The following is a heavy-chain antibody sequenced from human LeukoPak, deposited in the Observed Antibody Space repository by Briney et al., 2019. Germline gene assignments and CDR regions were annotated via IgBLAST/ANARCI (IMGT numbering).Heavy chain of an antibody. J-gene: IGHJ6*04. V-gene: IGHV3-21*01. D-gene: IGHD3-10*01. Sequence: VGSLRLSCAASGFTFSSYSMNWVRQAPGKGLEWVSSISSSSYIYYADSVKGRFTISRDNAKNSLYLQMNSLGAEDTAVYYCARIWFGELRVGMDVWGKGTTVTVSS. CDR3: ARIWFGELRVGMDV. CDR1: GFTFSSYS. CDR2: ISSSSYI.